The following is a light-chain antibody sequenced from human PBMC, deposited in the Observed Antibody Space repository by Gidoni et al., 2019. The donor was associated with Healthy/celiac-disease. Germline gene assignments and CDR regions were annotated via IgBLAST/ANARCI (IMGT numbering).Light chain of an antibody. CDR2: GAS. J-gene: IGKJ1*01. V-gene: IGKV3-15*01. Sequence: EIVMTQSPATLSVSPGESATLSCRASQSVSRNLAWYQQQPGQAPRLLIYGASTRATGIPARFSGSGSGTEFTLTISSLQSEDFAVYYCQQYNNWPPWTFGQXTKVEIK. CDR3: QQYNNWPPWT. CDR1: QSVSRN.